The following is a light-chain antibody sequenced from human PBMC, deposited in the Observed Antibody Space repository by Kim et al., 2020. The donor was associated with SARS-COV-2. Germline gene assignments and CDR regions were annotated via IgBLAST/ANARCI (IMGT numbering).Light chain of an antibody. J-gene: IGKJ4*01. CDR3: QQYDSSPLT. CDR1: QSVTSSY. CDR2: GAL. Sequence: EIVLTQSPGTLSLSPGERATLSCRASQSVTSSYLAWYQQKAGQAPRLLIYGALSRATGIPDRFSGSGSGTDFNLTISRLGPEDFAVYYCQQYDSSPLTFGGGTKVDIK. V-gene: IGKV3-20*01.